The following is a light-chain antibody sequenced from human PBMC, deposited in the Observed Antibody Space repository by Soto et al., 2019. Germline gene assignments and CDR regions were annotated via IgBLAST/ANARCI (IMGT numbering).Light chain of an antibody. J-gene: IGKJ1*01. CDR1: QSVSSSY. CDR3: QQYGSSRT. Sequence: EIVLTQSPGTLSLSPGERATLSCRASQSVSSSYLAWYQQKPGQAPRLLIYGASSRATGIPDGFSGSGSGTDFTLTISTLETEDFAVYYWQQYGSSRTFGKGTKVEIK. V-gene: IGKV3-20*01. CDR2: GAS.